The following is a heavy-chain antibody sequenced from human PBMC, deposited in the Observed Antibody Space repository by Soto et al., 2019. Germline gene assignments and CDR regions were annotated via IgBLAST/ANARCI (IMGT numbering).Heavy chain of an antibody. CDR1: GFTFSSYW. Sequence: GGSLRLSCAASGFTFSSYWMSWVRQAPGKGLEWVANIKQDGSEKYYVDSVKGRFTISRDNAENSLYLQMNSLRAEDTAVYYCATAPKTTRYYDFWSGSYSYYYYYMDVWGKGTTVTVSS. J-gene: IGHJ6*03. D-gene: IGHD3-3*01. CDR2: IKQDGSEK. V-gene: IGHV3-7*01. CDR3: ATAPKTTRYYDFWSGSYSYYYYYMDV.